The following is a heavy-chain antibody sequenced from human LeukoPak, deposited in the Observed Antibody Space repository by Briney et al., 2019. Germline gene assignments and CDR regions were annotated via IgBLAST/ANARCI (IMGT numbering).Heavy chain of an antibody. CDR1: GFTFSSYS. J-gene: IGHJ4*02. V-gene: IGHV3-21*01. D-gene: IGHD1-26*01. CDR3: ARAGLVGATYFDY. CDR2: ISSSSSYI. Sequence: GGSLRLSCAASGFTFSSYSMNWVRQAPGKGLEWVSSISSSSSYIYYADSVKGRFTISRDNAKNSLYLQMNSPRAEDTAVYYCARAGLVGATYFDYWGQGTLVTVSS.